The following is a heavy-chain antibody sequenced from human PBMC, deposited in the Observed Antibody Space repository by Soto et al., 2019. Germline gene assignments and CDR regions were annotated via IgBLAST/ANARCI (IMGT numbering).Heavy chain of an antibody. J-gene: IGHJ4*02. V-gene: IGHV2-5*02. Sequence: SGPTLVNPTQTLTLTCTFSGFSLSTSGVGVGWIRQPPGKALEWLALIYWDDDKRYSPSLKSRLTITKDTSKNQVVLTMTNMDPVDTATYYCAHATYYYGSGSYYKLDYWGQGTLVTVSS. CDR1: GFSLSTSGVG. CDR3: AHATYYYGSGSYYKLDY. D-gene: IGHD3-10*01. CDR2: IYWDDDK.